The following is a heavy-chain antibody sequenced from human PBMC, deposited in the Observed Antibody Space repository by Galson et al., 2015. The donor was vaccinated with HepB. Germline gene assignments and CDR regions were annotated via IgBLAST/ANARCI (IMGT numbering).Heavy chain of an antibody. CDR2: IYYSGST. Sequence: SETLSLTCTVSGGSISSYYWNWIRQPPGKSLEWIGYIYYSGSTNYNPSLKSRVTISVDTSKNQFSLKLSSVTAADTAVYYCARGRSGSYFYGVDVWGQGTSVTVSS. J-gene: IGHJ6*02. D-gene: IGHD3-10*01. V-gene: IGHV4-59*01. CDR3: ARGRSGSYFYGVDV. CDR1: GGSISSYY.